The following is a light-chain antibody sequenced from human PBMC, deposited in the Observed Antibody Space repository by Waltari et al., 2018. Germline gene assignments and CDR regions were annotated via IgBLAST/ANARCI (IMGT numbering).Light chain of an antibody. CDR2: GAS. Sequence: DIVLTQSPGTQSLSPGETTTLSCRTSQRLYRKFLAWYQRRPGQTPRLLIYGASTRALGTPDGFRGSGSGIDCTLSISILQPDDFAVYYCQQYGTSPVTFGGGTKVEIK. CDR3: QQYGTSPVT. J-gene: IGKJ4*01. CDR1: QRLYRKF. V-gene: IGKV3-20*01.